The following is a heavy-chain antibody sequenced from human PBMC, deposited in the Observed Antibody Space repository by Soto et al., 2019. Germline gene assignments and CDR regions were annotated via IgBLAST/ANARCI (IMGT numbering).Heavy chain of an antibody. CDR3: ARWWSGSRKGFDP. D-gene: IGHD1-26*01. CDR2: IYYSGST. CDR1: GGSISSGDYY. V-gene: IGHV4-31*03. J-gene: IGHJ5*02. Sequence: QVQLQESGPGLVKPSQTLSLTCTVSGGSISSGDYYWSWIRQHPGKGLEWIGYIYYSGSTYYNPSLKSRVIRAVGRSKTQFHLKLSSVPAADTAVYYRARWWSGSRKGFDPWGQGTLVSVSS.